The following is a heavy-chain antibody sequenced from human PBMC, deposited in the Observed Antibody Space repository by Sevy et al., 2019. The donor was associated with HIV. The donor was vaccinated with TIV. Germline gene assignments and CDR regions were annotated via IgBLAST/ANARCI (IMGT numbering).Heavy chain of an antibody. Sequence: GGSLRLSYAASGFTFSSHSMNWVRQPPGKGLEWVSSINTISNYMYYADSVKGRFTISRDNAKNSLYLQMDSLTAEDTAVYYCGRGGFLGSGWYVDYWGQGILVTVSS. V-gene: IGHV3-21*01. CDR1: GFTFSSHS. D-gene: IGHD6-19*01. CDR2: INTISNYM. J-gene: IGHJ4*02. CDR3: GRGGFLGSGWYVDY.